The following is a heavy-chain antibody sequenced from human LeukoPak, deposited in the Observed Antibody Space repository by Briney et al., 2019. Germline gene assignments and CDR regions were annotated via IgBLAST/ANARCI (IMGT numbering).Heavy chain of an antibody. Sequence: GGSLRLSCAASGFTFSSYAMSWVRQAPGKGLEWVSAISGSGGSTYYADSVKGRFTVSRDNSKNTLYLQMNSLRAEDTAVYYCAKGTGSSGWYWFDYWGQGTLVTVSS. CDR1: GFTFSSYA. CDR3: AKGTGSSGWYWFDY. CDR2: ISGSGGST. D-gene: IGHD6-19*01. J-gene: IGHJ4*02. V-gene: IGHV3-23*01.